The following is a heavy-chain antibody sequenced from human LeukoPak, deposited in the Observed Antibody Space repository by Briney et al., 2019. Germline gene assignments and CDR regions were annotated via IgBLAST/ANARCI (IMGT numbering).Heavy chain of an antibody. CDR1: GFTFSSYG. CDR3: PNVGAWATVTRTAFDI. D-gene: IGHD4-17*01. Sequence: PGGSLRLSCAASGFTFSSYGMHWVRQAPGKGLEWVAVIWYDGSNKYYADSVKGRFTISRDNSKNTLYLQMNSLRAEDTAVYYCPNVGAWATVTRTAFDIWGQGTRVTVSS. V-gene: IGHV3-33*06. CDR2: IWYDGSNK. J-gene: IGHJ3*02.